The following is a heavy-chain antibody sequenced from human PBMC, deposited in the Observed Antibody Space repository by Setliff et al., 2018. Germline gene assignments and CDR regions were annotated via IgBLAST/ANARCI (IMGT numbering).Heavy chain of an antibody. V-gene: IGHV3-23*01. CDR2: ISGSGDST. Sequence: GGSLRLSCAASGFTFSGYAMTWVRQAPGKGLEWVSAISGSGDSTFYADSVKGRFTISRDNSKNTLYLQMNSLAAEDTAKYYCAKDPNGDFVGAFDSWGRGTLVTVSS. J-gene: IGHJ5*01. D-gene: IGHD2-21*02. CDR3: AKDPNGDFVGAFDS. CDR1: GFTFSGYA.